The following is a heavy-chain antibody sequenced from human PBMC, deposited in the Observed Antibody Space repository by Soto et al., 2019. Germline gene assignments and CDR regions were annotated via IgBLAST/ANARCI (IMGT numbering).Heavy chain of an antibody. CDR2: ISSSSSYI. CDR1: GFTFSSYS. J-gene: IGHJ3*02. CDR3: ARDHGLSSYAFDI. V-gene: IGHV3-21*01. D-gene: IGHD2-15*01. Sequence: EVQLVESGGGLVKPRGSLRLSCAAFGFTFSSYSMNWVRQAPGKGLEWVSSISSSSSYIYYADSVKGRFTISRDNAKNSLYLQMNSLRAEDTAVYYCARDHGLSSYAFDIWGQGTMVTVSS.